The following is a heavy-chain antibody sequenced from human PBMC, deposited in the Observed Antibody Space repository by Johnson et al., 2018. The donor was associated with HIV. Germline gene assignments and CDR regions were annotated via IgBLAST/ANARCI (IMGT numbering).Heavy chain of an antibody. V-gene: IGHV3-30*04. CDR2: ISYDGSNK. J-gene: IGHJ3*02. D-gene: IGHD6-13*01. CDR1: GFTFSSYA. CDR3: ARDGGYSSSWYKYAFDI. Sequence: QMLLVESGGGVVQPGRSLRLSCAASGFTFSSYAMHWVRQAPGKGLEWVAVISYDGSNKYYADSVKGLFTISRDNSKNTLYLQMNSLRAEDTAVYYCARDGGYSSSWYKYAFDIWGQGTMVTVSS.